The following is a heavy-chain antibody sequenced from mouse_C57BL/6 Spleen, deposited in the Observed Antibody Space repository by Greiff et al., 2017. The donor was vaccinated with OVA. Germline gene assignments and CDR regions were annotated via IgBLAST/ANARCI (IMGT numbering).Heavy chain of an antibody. CDR1: GFNIKDYY. CDR3: ALNWEGLYYFDY. Sequence: VQLQQSGAELVKPGASVKLSCTASGFNIKDYYMHWVKQRTEQGLEWIGRIDPEDGETKYAPKFQGKATLTADPSSNTAYLQLSSLTSEDTAVYYCALNWEGLYYFDYWGQGTTLTVSS. CDR2: IDPEDGET. J-gene: IGHJ2*01. V-gene: IGHV14-2*01. D-gene: IGHD4-1*01.